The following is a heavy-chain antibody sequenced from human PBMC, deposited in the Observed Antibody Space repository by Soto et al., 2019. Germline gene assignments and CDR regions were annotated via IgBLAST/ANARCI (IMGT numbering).Heavy chain of an antibody. CDR1: GFTFSSYG. Sequence: GGSLRLSCAASGFTFSSYGMHWVRQAPGKGLEWVAVIWYDGSNKYYADSVKGRFTISRDNSKNTLYLQMNSLRAEDTAVYYCARVKRAPLAKEGVGSFDYWGQGTLVTVSS. V-gene: IGHV3-33*01. D-gene: IGHD3-3*01. CDR2: IWYDGSNK. J-gene: IGHJ4*02. CDR3: ARVKRAPLAKEGVGSFDY.